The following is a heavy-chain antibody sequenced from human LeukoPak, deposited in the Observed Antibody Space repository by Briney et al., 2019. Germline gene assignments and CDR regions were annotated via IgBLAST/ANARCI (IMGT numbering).Heavy chain of an antibody. D-gene: IGHD4-17*01. CDR1: GFTFDDYA. Sequence: PGGPLRLSCAASGFTFDDYAMHWVRQAPGKGLEWVSLITGDGYRTYYTDSVKGRFTISRDNSKNSLYLQMNSLRIEDTALYYCAKDKYGEYDDEDPYYFDFWGQGTLVTVSS. CDR2: ITGDGYRT. V-gene: IGHV3-43*02. J-gene: IGHJ4*02. CDR3: AKDKYGEYDDEDPYYFDF.